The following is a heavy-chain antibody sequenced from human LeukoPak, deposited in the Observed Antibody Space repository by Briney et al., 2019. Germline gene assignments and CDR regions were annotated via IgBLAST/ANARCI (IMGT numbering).Heavy chain of an antibody. CDR1: GVSITNYY. V-gene: IGHV4-4*07. CDR2: MYISGST. Sequence: SETLSLTCTVSGVSITNYYWAWIRQPAGKGLEWIGRMYISGSTNYNPSLKSRVSISIDKTKNQFSLKLRSVTAADTAIYYCARDYLVGAPLDSWGQGTLVTVSS. J-gene: IGHJ4*02. D-gene: IGHD1-26*01. CDR3: ARDYLVGAPLDS.